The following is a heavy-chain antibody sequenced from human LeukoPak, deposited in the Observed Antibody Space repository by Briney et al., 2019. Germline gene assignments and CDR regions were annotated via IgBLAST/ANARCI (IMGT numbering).Heavy chain of an antibody. CDR1: GGTFSSYA. CDR3: ASRNYDFWSQSYYYYMDV. CDR2: IIPIFGTA. D-gene: IGHD3-3*01. J-gene: IGHJ6*03. Sequence: GASVKVSCKASGGTFSSYAISWVRQAPGQGLEWMGGIIPIFGTANYAQKFQGRVTITADESTSTAYMELSSLRSEDTAVYYCASRNYDFWSQSYYYYMDVWGKGTTVTVSS. V-gene: IGHV1-69*13.